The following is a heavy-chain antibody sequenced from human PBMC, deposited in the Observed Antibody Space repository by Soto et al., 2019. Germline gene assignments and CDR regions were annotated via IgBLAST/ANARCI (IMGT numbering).Heavy chain of an antibody. CDR3: ASMIGDPVLSFDS. Sequence: QVQLQESGPGLVKPSETLSLTCTVSGGSISSYYWSWILQPPGKGLEWIGFIFYSGSTSYNPSLKSRVTISIDTSEYQVSLNLNSVTAADTAVYYCASMIGDPVLSFDSWGQGTLVAVSS. D-gene: IGHD3-10*02. J-gene: IGHJ5*01. CDR2: IFYSGST. V-gene: IGHV4-59*01. CDR1: GGSISSYY.